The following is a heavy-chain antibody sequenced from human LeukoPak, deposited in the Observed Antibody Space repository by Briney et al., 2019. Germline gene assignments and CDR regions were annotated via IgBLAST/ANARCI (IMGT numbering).Heavy chain of an antibody. V-gene: IGHV3-48*03. D-gene: IGHD3-3*01. CDR3: ARTSGSGYYTQYFQH. Sequence: GGSLRLSCAASGFTFSSYEMNWVRQAPGKGLEWVSYISSSGSTIYYADSVKGRSTISRDNAKNSLYLQMNSPRAEDTAVYYCARTSGSGYYTQYFQHWGQGTLVTVSS. CDR2: ISSSGSTI. CDR1: GFTFSSYE. J-gene: IGHJ1*01.